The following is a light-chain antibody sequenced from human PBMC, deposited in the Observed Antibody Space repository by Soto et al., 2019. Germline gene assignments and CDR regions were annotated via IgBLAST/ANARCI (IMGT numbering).Light chain of an antibody. Sequence: IQMTQSPSSLSASVGDRVIITCRASQGIGNSLAWYQQKAGRVPKLLMHSASTLLSGVPSRFSGSGSGTDFPLTISSLQTEYVATYYCQTDDSGPWKFGQGTKVEIK. CDR1: QGIGNS. CDR2: SAS. V-gene: IGKV1-27*01. CDR3: QTDDSGPWK. J-gene: IGKJ1*01.